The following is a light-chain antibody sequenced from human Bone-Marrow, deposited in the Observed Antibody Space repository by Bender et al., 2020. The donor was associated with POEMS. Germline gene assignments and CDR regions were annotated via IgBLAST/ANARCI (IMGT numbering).Light chain of an antibody. CDR1: NSNIGSGYA. V-gene: IGLV1-40*01. CDR2: AYT. Sequence: QSVLTQPPSVSGAPGQRVTISCTGSNSNIGSGYAVHWYQQFPGAAPKLLIYAYTNRPSGVPDRFSGSKSGTSASLAIIGLQAEDEADYYCQAWDSSPDVVFGGGTKLTVL. CDR3: QAWDSSPDVV. J-gene: IGLJ2*01.